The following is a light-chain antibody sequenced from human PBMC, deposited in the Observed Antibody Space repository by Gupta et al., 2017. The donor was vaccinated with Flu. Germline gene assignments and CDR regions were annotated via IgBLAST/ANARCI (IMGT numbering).Light chain of an antibody. Sequence: EIVLTQSPATLSLSPGERATLSCRASQSVSSYLAWYQQKPGQAPRLLIYDASNRATGIPARFSGSGSWTDFTLTISSLDPEDFAVYYCQKRSNWPPYTFGQGSKLEIK. J-gene: IGKJ2*01. CDR3: QKRSNWPPYT. CDR2: DAS. V-gene: IGKV3-11*01. CDR1: QSVSSY.